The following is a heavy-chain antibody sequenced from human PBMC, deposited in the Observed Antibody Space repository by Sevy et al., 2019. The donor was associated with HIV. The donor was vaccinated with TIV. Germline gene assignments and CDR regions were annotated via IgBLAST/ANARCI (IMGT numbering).Heavy chain of an antibody. D-gene: IGHD2-2*01. CDR2: IKSKTDGGTT. CDR3: TTDRAHCSSTSCSADYYYYGMDV. V-gene: IGHV3-15*01. J-gene: IGHJ6*02. Sequence: GGSLRLSCAASGFTFSNAWMSWVRQAPGKGLEWVGRIKSKTDGGTTDYAAPVKGRFTISRDDSKNTLYLKMNSLKTEDTAVYYCTTDRAHCSSTSCSADYYYYGMDVWGQGTTVTVSS. CDR1: GFTFSNAW.